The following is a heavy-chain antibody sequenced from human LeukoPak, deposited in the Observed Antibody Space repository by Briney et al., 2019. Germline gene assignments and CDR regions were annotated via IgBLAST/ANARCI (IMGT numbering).Heavy chain of an antibody. CDR3: ARVPGYSGSGNYFEYWYIDL. J-gene: IGHJ2*01. D-gene: IGHD3-10*01. V-gene: IGHV4-39*07. Sequence: KPSETLSLTCTVSGGSISSSSYYWGWIRQPPGKGLEWIGSIYYSGSTYYNPSLKSRVTISVDTSKNQFSLKLSSVTAADTAVYYCARVPGYSGSGNYFEYWYIDLWGRGTLVTVSS. CDR2: IYYSGST. CDR1: GGSISSSSYY.